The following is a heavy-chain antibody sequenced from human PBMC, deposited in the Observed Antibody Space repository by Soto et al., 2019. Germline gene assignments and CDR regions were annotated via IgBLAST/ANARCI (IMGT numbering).Heavy chain of an antibody. CDR2: VWYDGSNG. D-gene: IGHD6-6*01. CDR1: GFIFSNFG. CDR3: ARDPRTARASAMDV. J-gene: IGHJ6*02. V-gene: IGHV3-33*08. Sequence: VQLVESGGGLVQPGGSLRLSCVASGFIFSNFGMHWVRQAPGKGLEWVAGVWYDGSNGVSAESVKGRFTISRDNSKNTLYLQMTSLRAEDTAVYYCARDPRTARASAMDVWGQGTTVTVSS.